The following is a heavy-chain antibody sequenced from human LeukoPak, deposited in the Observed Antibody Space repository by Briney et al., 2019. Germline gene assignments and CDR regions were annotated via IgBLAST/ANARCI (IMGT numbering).Heavy chain of an antibody. CDR3: ARAYNYVFDY. CDR2: IYSGGDT. D-gene: IGHD3-10*02. V-gene: IGHV3-53*01. J-gene: IGHJ4*02. Sequence: GGSLRLSCAASGITVSGGYMTWVRQAPGKGLEWVSYIYSGGDTSYADSVKGRFTISRDNSKNTLYLQMNSLRAEDTAVYYCARAYNYVFDYWGQGTLVTVSS. CDR1: GITVSGGY.